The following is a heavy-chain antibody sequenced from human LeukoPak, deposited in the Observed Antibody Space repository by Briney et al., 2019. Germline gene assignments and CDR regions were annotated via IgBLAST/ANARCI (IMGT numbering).Heavy chain of an antibody. Sequence: SETVSLTCTASGGSISSGDYYWTWIRQHPGKGLEWIGYIYYSGSAYYNPSLRSRATISVDTYKSQFSLKLSSVTAADTAVYYCARAILTPSGYVWHFDLWGRGALGTVSS. CDR2: IYYSGSA. V-gene: IGHV4-31*03. CDR1: GGSISSGDYY. J-gene: IGHJ2*01. CDR3: ARAILTPSGYVWHFDL. D-gene: IGHD3-3*01.